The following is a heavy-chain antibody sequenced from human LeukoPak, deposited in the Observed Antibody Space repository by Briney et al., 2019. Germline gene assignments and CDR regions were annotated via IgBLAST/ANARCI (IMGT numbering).Heavy chain of an antibody. CDR3: ARSDGYCSSTSCYGEYYYYMDV. CDR2: IYYSGST. CDR1: GGSISSYY. D-gene: IGHD2-2*03. V-gene: IGHV4-59*01. Sequence: PSETLSLTCTVSGGSISSYYWSWIRQPPGKGLEWIGYIYYSGSTNYNPSLKSRVTISVDTSKNQFSLKLSSVTAADTAVYYCARSDGYCSSTSCYGEYYYYMDVWGKGTTVTVSS. J-gene: IGHJ6*03.